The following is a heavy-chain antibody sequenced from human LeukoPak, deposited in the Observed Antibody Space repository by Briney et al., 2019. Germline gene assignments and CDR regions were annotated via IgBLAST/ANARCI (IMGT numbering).Heavy chain of an antibody. J-gene: IGHJ4*02. CDR1: GGSISSYY. CDR3: ATGYDSSGYYFDY. D-gene: IGHD3-22*01. V-gene: IGHV4-59*08. Sequence: SETLSLTCTVSGGSISSYYWSWIRQPPGKGLEWIGSISYSGSTHYSPSLETRVTISVDTSKNQFSLKLSSVTAADTAVYYCATGYDSSGYYFDYWGQGTLVTVSS. CDR2: ISYSGST.